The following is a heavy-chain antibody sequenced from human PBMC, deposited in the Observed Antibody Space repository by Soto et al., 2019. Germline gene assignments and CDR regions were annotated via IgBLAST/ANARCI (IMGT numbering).Heavy chain of an antibody. V-gene: IGHV4-30-2*01. D-gene: IGHD3-22*01. J-gene: IGHJ4*02. Sequence: SETLSLTCAVSGGSISSGGYSWSWIRQPPGKGLEWIGYIHHSGSTYYNPSLKSRVTISVDRSKNQFSLKLSSVTAADTAVYYCARGSLTYYYDSSGYYEDYWGQGTLVTVSS. CDR1: GGSISSGGYS. CDR2: IHHSGST. CDR3: ARGSLTYYYDSSGYYEDY.